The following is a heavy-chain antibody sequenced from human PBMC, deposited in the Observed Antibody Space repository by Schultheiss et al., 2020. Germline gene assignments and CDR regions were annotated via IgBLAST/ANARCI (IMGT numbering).Heavy chain of an antibody. J-gene: IGHJ5*02. V-gene: IGHV4-34*01. D-gene: IGHD6-19*01. CDR1: GGSFSGYY. CDR2: INHRGST. CDR3: ARVQAVAGGGWFDP. Sequence: SETLSLTCVVYGGSFSGYYWSWIRQPPGKGLEWIGEINHRGSTNYNPSLKSRVTISVDTSKNQFSLKLSSVTAADTAVYYCARVQAVAGGGWFDPWGQGTLVTVSS.